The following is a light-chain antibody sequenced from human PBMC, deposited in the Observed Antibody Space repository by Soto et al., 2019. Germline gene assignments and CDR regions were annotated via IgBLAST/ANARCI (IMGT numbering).Light chain of an antibody. V-gene: IGLV2-11*01. CDR2: DVS. J-gene: IGLJ2*01. Sequence: QSALTQPRSVSGSPGLSVTISCTGTSSDVGGYNYVSWYQQHPGKAPKLMIYDVSKRPSGVPDRFSGSKSGNTASLTSSGLQSEDEADYYCCSYAGSYGVVFGGGTKVTVL. CDR3: CSYAGSYGVV. CDR1: SSDVGGYNY.